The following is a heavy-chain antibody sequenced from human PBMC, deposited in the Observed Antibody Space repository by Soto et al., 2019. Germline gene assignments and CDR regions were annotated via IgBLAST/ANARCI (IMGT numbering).Heavy chain of an antibody. CDR2: IYWDDDN. CDR1: GFSLSTSGVG. CDR3: AHIASYYQFDWFDP. Sequence: QITLKESGPTLVKPTQTLTLTCTFSGFSLSTSGVGVGWIRQPPGKALEWLARIYWDDDNRYSPSLKSRLTITKDTSKNQVVLTMTNMDPVDTATYYCAHIASYYQFDWFDPWGQGTLVTVSS. D-gene: IGHD3-10*01. V-gene: IGHV2-5*02. J-gene: IGHJ5*02.